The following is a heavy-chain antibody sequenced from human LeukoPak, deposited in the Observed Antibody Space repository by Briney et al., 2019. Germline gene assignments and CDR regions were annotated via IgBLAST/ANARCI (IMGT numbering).Heavy chain of an antibody. CDR1: GFTFSSYA. CDR3: AKDRLPDYYDSSGYQD. J-gene: IGHJ4*02. V-gene: IGHV3-23*01. D-gene: IGHD3-22*01. CDR2: ISGSGGST. Sequence: GGSLRLSCAASGFTFSSYAMSWVRQAPGKGLEWVSAISGSGGSTYYADSVKGRFTISRDNSKNTLYLQMNSLRAEDTAVYYCAKDRLPDYYDSSGYQDWGQGTLVTVSS.